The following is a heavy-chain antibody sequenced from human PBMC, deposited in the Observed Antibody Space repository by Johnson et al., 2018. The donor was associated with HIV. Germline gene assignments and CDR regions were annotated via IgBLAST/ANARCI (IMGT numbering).Heavy chain of an antibody. CDR1: GVSFSDYA. V-gene: IGHV3-33*01. CDR3: WGYSTSSNAAFYI. CDR2: IWFDGSKK. D-gene: IGHD6-6*01. J-gene: IGHJ3*02. Sequence: QVQLMESGGGVVQSGRSLRLSCAASGVSFSDYAMHWVRQAPGKGLEWVAVIWFDGSKKYYTDSVKGRFTISRDNSKNTLFLQMNSLRAEDTDVYYCWGYSTSSNAAFYICGQGSIVTVSS.